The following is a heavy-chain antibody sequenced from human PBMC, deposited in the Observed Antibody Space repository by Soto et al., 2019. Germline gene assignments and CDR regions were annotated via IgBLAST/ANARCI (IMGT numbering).Heavy chain of an antibody. Sequence: QVQLVESGGGVVQPGRSLRLSCAASGFTFSSYGMHWVRQAPGKGLEWVAVIWYDGSNKYYADSVKGRFTISRDNSKNTLYLQMNSLRAEDTAVYYCARPGDSVGGLDYWGQGTLVTVSS. V-gene: IGHV3-33*01. CDR2: IWYDGSNK. D-gene: IGHD4-17*01. J-gene: IGHJ4*02. CDR1: GFTFSSYG. CDR3: ARPGDSVGGLDY.